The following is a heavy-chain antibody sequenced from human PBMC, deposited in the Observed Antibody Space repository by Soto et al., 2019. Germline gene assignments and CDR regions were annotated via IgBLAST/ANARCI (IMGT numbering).Heavy chain of an antibody. CDR2: IYPGDSDT. CDR3: ARLEVVSTTLRVPGEFDY. J-gene: IGHJ4*02. D-gene: IGHD3-22*01. Sequence: PGESLKISCQGSGYSFTSYWIGWVRQMPGKGLEWMGIIYPGDSDTRYSPSFQGQVTISADKSISTAYLQWSSLKASDTAMYYCARLEVVSTTLRVPGEFDYWGQGTLVTVSS. CDR1: GYSFTSYW. V-gene: IGHV5-51*01.